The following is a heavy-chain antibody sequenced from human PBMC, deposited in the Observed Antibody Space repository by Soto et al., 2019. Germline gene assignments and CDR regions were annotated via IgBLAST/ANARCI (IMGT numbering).Heavy chain of an antibody. CDR3: AKDLRQWLARCEDY. J-gene: IGHJ4*02. D-gene: IGHD6-19*01. Sequence: EVQLLESGGGLVQPGGSLRLSCAASGFTFSSYAMSWVRQAPGKGLEWVSAISGSGGSTYYADSVKGRFTISRDNSKNPLYLQMNSLRAEDTAVYYCAKDLRQWLARCEDYWGQGTLVTVSS. V-gene: IGHV3-23*01. CDR1: GFTFSSYA. CDR2: ISGSGGST.